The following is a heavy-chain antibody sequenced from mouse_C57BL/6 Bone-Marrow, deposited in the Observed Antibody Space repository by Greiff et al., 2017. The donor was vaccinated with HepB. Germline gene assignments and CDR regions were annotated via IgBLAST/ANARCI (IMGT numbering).Heavy chain of an antibody. D-gene: IGHD1-1*01. CDR1: GFTFSSYT. J-gene: IGHJ2*01. CDR3: ARLTTVVLYYFDY. Sequence: EVKLVESGGGLVKPGGSLKLSCAASGFTFSSYTMSWVRQTPEKRLEWVATISGGGGNTYYPDSVKGRFTISRDNAKNTLYLQMSSLRSEDTALYYCARLTTVVLYYFDYWVQGTTLTVSS. CDR2: ISGGGGNT. V-gene: IGHV5-9*01.